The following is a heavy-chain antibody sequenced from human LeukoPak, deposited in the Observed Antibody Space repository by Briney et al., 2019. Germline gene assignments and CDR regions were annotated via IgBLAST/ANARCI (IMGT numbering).Heavy chain of an antibody. V-gene: IGHV3-23*01. CDR1: GFTSCIYA. J-gene: IGHJ4*02. D-gene: IGHD2/OR15-2a*01. CDR3: GKEVERHFDLKY. CDR2: FSGGGDL. Sequence: GALRLSCAVSGFTSCIYAVSWVRQAPGKGLEWVSAFSGGGDLYYADSVRGRFTISRDNSKKILYLLMNSLRAEDTAVYYCGKEVERHFDLKYWGQGTLVTVSS.